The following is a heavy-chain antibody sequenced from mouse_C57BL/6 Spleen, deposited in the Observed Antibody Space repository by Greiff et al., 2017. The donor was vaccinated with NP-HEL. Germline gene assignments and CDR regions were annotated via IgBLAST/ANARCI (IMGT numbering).Heavy chain of an antibody. CDR2: ISSGSSTI. J-gene: IGHJ4*01. CDR3: ANYDGAYYAMDY. V-gene: IGHV5-17*01. CDR1: GFTFSDYG. Sequence: EVKLVESGGGLVKPGGSLKLSCAASGFTFSDYGMHWVRQAPEKGLEWVAYISSGSSTIYYADTVKGRFTLSRDNAKNTLFLQMTSLRSEDTAMYYCANYDGAYYAMDYWGQGTSVTVSS. D-gene: IGHD2-4*01.